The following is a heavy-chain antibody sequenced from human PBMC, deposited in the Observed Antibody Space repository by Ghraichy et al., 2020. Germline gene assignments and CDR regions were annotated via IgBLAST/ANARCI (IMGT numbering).Heavy chain of an antibody. D-gene: IGHD3-10*01. J-gene: IGHJ4*02. CDR3: ARGVGNYYGSGSYYNVIDY. V-gene: IGHV4-34*01. CDR1: GGSFSGYY. Sequence: SETLSLTCAVYGGSFSGYYWSWIRQPPGKGLEWIGVINHSGSTNYNPSLKSRVTISVDTSKNQFSLKLSSVTAADTAVYYCARGVGNYYGSGSYYNVIDYWGQGTLVTVSS. CDR2: INHSGST.